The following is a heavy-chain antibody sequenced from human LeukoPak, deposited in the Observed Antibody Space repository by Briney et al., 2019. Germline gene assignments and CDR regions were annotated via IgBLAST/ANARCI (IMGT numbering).Heavy chain of an antibody. CDR2: INSDGSST. V-gene: IGHV3-74*01. CDR1: GFTFSSYW. CDR3: ARVDYDSLTGYSHFDY. Sequence: GGSLRLSCAASGFTFSSYWMHWVRQAPGKGLVWVSRINSDGSSTSYADSVKGRFTISRDNAKNTLYLQMNSLRAEDTAVYYCARVDYDSLTGYSHFDYWGQGTLVTVSS. J-gene: IGHJ4*02. D-gene: IGHD3-9*01.